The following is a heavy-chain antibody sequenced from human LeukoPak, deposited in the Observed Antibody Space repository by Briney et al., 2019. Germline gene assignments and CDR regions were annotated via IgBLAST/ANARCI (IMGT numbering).Heavy chain of an antibody. Sequence: ASVKVSCKASGYTFIKYGLSWVRQAPGQGLEWMGWMNPNSGNTGYAQKFQGRVTMTRNTSISTAYMELSSLRSEDTAVYYCARSYYVGASKNWGQGTLVTVSS. CDR2: MNPNSGNT. J-gene: IGHJ4*02. CDR3: ARSYYVGASKN. V-gene: IGHV1-8*01. CDR1: GYTFIKYG. D-gene: IGHD1-26*01.